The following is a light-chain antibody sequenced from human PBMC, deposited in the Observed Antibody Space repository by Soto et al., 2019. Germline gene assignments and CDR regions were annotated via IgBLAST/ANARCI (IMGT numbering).Light chain of an antibody. CDR1: QSISRQ. CDR3: LQYKGYWT. J-gene: IGKJ1*01. V-gene: IGKV1-5*03. CDR2: QAS. Sequence: DIEMTQSPSTLSASAGDRVSITCRASQSISRQLAWYQQKAGKAPNLLIYQASNLATVVPSRFIRSGSGTDFILTISSVQPDVLVTYCCLQYKGYWTFGQGTKVEVK.